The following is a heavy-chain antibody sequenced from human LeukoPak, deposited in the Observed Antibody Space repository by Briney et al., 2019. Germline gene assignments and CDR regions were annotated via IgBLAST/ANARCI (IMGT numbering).Heavy chain of an antibody. CDR1: GFTFSSYS. V-gene: IGHV3-21*04. CDR3: AKGVLRIDAEYFQH. CDR2: ISSSSSYI. Sequence: GGSLRLSCAASGFTFSSYSMNWVRQAPGKGLEWVSSISSSSSYIYYADSVRGRFTISRDNAKNSLYLQMNSLRAEDTAVYYCAKGVLRIDAEYFQHWGQGTLVTVSS. J-gene: IGHJ1*01. D-gene: IGHD4/OR15-4a*01.